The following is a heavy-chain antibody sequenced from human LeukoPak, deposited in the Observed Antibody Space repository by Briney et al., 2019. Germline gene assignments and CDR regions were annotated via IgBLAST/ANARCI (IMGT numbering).Heavy chain of an antibody. Sequence: SETLSLTCTVSGGSISSSSYYWGWIRQPPGKGLEWIGSIYYSGSTYYNPSLKSRVTMSVDTSKNQLSLKVISVTAADTAVYYCARVTGYMIEDYFDYWGQGTLVTVSS. CDR2: IYYSGST. D-gene: IGHD3-22*01. J-gene: IGHJ4*02. CDR3: ARVTGYMIEDYFDY. CDR1: GGSISSSSYY. V-gene: IGHV4-39*07.